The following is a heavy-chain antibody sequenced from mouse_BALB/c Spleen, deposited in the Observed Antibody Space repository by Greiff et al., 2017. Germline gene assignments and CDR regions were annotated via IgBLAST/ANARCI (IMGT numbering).Heavy chain of an antibody. J-gene: IGHJ4*01. D-gene: IGHD2-1*01. V-gene: IGHV3-6*02. CDR3: ARKDYGNYYAMDY. CDR2: ISYDGSN. Sequence: ASGPCLVKPSQSLSLTCPVTCYSITSVYYWNCIRQFPGNTLECMGYISYDGSNNYNPSLKNRIPITRDTSKNQFFLKLNSVTTEDTATYYCARKDYGNYYAMDYWGQGTSVTVSS. CDR1: CYSITSVYY.